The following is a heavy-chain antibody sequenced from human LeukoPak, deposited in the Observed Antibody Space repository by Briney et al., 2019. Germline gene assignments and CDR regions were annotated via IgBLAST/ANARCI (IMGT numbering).Heavy chain of an antibody. J-gene: IGHJ3*02. CDR2: FSESFSGSGGKT. CDR3: AKGKINHEGAFDI. V-gene: IGHV3-23*01. CDR1: GFSFSDYA. Sequence: GGSLKLSCAASGFSFSDYAMSWVRQAPGKELEWVSGFSESFSGSGGKTHSADSVKGRFTISRDNSKKMLYLQMNSLRGDDTAVYFCAKGKINHEGAFDIWGQGTLVTVSS.